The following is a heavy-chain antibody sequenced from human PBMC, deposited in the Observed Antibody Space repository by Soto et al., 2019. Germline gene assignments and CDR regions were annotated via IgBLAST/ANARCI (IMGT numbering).Heavy chain of an antibody. CDR3: AGRYCPNGVCYTNYYYEMDI. CDR2: ITPSGGTT. D-gene: IGHD2-8*01. Sequence: EVQLLESGGGLVQPGGSLRLSCAASGFSFSTYAMTWVRQAPGKGLEWVSTITPSGGTTYYADSVKVRFTITRDNSENTLYLHMNSLRAEDTAVYYCAGRYCPNGVCYTNYYYEMDIWGEGTTVTVSS. V-gene: IGHV3-23*01. CDR1: GFSFSTYA. J-gene: IGHJ6*04.